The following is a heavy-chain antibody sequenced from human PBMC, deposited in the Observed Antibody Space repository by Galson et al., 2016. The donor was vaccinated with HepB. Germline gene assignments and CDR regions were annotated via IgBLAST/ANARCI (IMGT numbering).Heavy chain of an antibody. J-gene: IGHJ4*02. V-gene: IGHV1-2*02. CDR2: IVPDSGGT. Sequence: SVKVSCKASEYIFIDYYIHWIRQAPGQGFEWLGWIVPDSGGTNYAPKFQGRVTMTRDTSITTGYMEVSGLRSDDTATYYCVAGRRGETYWGQGTLVTVSS. CDR3: VAGRRGETY. CDR1: EYIFIDYY. D-gene: IGHD7-27*01.